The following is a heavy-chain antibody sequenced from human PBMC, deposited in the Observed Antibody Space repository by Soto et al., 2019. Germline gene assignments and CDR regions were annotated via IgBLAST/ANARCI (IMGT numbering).Heavy chain of an antibody. CDR1: GFTVSENY. D-gene: IGHD3-10*01. CDR2: IYSDSGT. V-gene: IGHV3-66*04. J-gene: IGHJ4*02. Sequence: EVQLVESGGGLVQPGGSLRISCAASGFTVSENYMSWVRQAPGKGLEWVSIIYSDSGTDYADSVKGRFTISRDNSKNTLYLQMNSVRDEDTAVYYGARPRGAVGRVLDYWGQGTLVIVSS. CDR3: ARPRGAVGRVLDY.